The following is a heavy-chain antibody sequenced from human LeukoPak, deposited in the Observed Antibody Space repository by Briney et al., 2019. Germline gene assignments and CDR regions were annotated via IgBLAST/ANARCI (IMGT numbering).Heavy chain of an antibody. CDR1: GFTFSSYS. V-gene: IGHV3-21*01. CDR2: ISTTSSYT. J-gene: IGHJ3*02. D-gene: IGHD2-2*01. CDR3: ARGVPAVDI. Sequence: GGSLRLSCAASGFTFSSYSVNGVRQAPGKGLEWFSSISTTSSYTYYADSVKGRFNISRDNAKNSLHLRLNSLRAEDTAVYYCARGVPAVDIWGQGTMVTVSS.